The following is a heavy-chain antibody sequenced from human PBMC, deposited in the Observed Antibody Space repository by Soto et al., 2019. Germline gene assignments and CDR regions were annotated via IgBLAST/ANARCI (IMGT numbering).Heavy chain of an antibody. CDR2: IIPIFGTA. Sequence: GASVKASCKASGGTFSSYAISWVRQAPGQGLEWMGGIIPIFGTANYAQKFQGRVTITADKSTSTAYMELSSLRSEDTAVYYCARGPKCRPIAAAGGGCFDPWGQGTLVTVSS. V-gene: IGHV1-69*06. CDR3: ARGPKCRPIAAAGGGCFDP. D-gene: IGHD6-13*01. J-gene: IGHJ5*02. CDR1: GGTFSSYA.